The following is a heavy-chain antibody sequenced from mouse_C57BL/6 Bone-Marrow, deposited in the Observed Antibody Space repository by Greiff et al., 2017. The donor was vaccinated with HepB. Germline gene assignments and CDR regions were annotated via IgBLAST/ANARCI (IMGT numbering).Heavy chain of an antibody. CDR2: ISYDGSN. Sequence: EVQLQESGPGLVKPSQSLSLTCSVTGYSITSGYYWNWIRQFPGNKLEWMGYISYDGSNNYNPSLKNRISITRDTSKNQFFLKLNSVTTEDTATYYCARITTVKFAYWGQGTLVTVSA. CDR3: ARITTVKFAY. J-gene: IGHJ3*01. CDR1: GYSITSGYY. V-gene: IGHV3-6*01. D-gene: IGHD1-1*01.